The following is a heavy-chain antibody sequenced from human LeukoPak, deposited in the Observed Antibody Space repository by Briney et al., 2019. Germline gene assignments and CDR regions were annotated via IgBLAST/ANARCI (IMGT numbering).Heavy chain of an antibody. Sequence: GGSLRLSCAASGFTVSSNYMSWVRQAPGKGLEWVSVIYSGGSTYYADSVKGRFTISRDNSKNTLYLQMNSLRAEDTAVYYCARSIPHGHTPYYFDYWGQGTLVTVSS. CDR2: IYSGGST. CDR1: GFTVSSNY. CDR3: ARSIPHGHTPYYFDY. D-gene: IGHD2/OR15-2a*01. J-gene: IGHJ4*02. V-gene: IGHV3-66*01.